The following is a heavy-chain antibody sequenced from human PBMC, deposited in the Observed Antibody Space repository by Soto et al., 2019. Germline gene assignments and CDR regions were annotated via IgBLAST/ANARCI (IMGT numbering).Heavy chain of an antibody. CDR2: IIPIFGTA. Sequence: SLKVSCKASVGTFSSYAIICVRQAPGQGLEWMGGIIPIFGTANYAQKFQGRVTITADESTSTAYMELSSLRSEDTAVYYCARVHSSGLYGMDVWGQGTTVNV. D-gene: IGHD6-19*01. CDR1: VGTFSSYA. J-gene: IGHJ6*02. V-gene: IGHV1-69*13. CDR3: ARVHSSGLYGMDV.